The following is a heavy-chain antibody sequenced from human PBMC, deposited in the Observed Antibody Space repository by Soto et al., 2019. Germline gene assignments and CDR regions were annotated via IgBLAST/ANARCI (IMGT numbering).Heavy chain of an antibody. CDR3: ARQRIAARKGDAFDI. J-gene: IGHJ3*02. CDR2: IYPGDSDT. D-gene: IGHD6-6*01. V-gene: IGHV5-51*01. Sequence: GESLKISCKGSGYSFTSYWIGWVRQMPGKGLEWMGIIYPGDSDTRYSPSFQGQVTISADKSISTAYLQWSSLKASDTAMYYCARQRIAARKGDAFDIWDQGTMVTVS. CDR1: GYSFTSYW.